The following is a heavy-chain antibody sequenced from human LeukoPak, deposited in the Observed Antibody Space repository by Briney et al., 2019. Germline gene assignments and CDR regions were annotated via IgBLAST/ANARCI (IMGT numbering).Heavy chain of an antibody. J-gene: IGHJ4*02. CDR3: ARGISWEWRNDLRWHNFDY. D-gene: IGHD4-23*01. CDR2: INPNSGGT. CDR1: GYTFTGYY. V-gene: IGHV1-2*02. Sequence: ASVRVSCKASGYTFTGYYMHWVRQAPGQGLEWMGWINPNSGGTNYAQKFQGRVTMTRDTSISTAYMELSRLRSDDTAVYYCARGISWEWRNDLRWHNFDYWGQGTLVTVSS.